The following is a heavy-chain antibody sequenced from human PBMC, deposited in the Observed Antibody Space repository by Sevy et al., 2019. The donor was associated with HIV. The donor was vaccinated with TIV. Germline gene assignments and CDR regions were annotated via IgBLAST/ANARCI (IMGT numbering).Heavy chain of an antibody. CDR2: IDQDGSDK. Sequence: GGSLRLSCAASGFTFSSYWMHWVRQAPGKGLVWVANIDQDGSDKRYVDSVRGRFTISRDNANNFLYLQMSSLRADDTAVYYCARAGGWGNINHSNQILDIWGHGTKVTVSS. CDR3: ARAGGWGNINHSNQILDI. V-gene: IGHV3-7*01. J-gene: IGHJ3*02. CDR1: GFTFSSYW. D-gene: IGHD3-16*01.